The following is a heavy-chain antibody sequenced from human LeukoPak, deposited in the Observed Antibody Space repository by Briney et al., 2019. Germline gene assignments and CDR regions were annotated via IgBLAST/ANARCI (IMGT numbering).Heavy chain of an antibody. D-gene: IGHD3-16*02. CDR1: GFTFSSHS. Sequence: GGSLRLSCAASGFTFSSHSMNWVRQAPGKGLEWVSVSYSGGSSYYADSVKGRFTISRDNSKNTLYLQMNTLRAEDTAVYFCAREEHYRRYFALWGRGTLVTVSS. CDR3: AREEHYRRYFAL. J-gene: IGHJ2*01. V-gene: IGHV3-53*01. CDR2: SYSGGSS.